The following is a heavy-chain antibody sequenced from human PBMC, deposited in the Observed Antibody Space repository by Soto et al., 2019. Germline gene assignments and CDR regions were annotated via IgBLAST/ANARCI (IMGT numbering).Heavy chain of an antibody. D-gene: IGHD3-22*01. CDR1: GVSISTADYY. Sequence: SEPLSLTFSVTGVSISTADYYRRWMHHHPGKALEWIGYIYYSGTTYYYPSLESRLTISLDTSKNEFSLSLSPVTDADTAVYYCARAGGYYDSSGYFQGGDDFDIWGKGTMVT. CDR3: ARAGGYYDSSGYFQGGDDFDI. CDR2: IYYSGTT. V-gene: IGHV4-31*03. J-gene: IGHJ3*02.